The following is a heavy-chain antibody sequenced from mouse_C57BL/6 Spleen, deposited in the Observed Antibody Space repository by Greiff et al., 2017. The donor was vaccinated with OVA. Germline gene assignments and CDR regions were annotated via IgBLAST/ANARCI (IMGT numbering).Heavy chain of an antibody. Sequence: VQLVESGAELVKPGASVKLSCKASGYTFTEYTIHWVKQRSGQGLEWIGWFYPGSGSIKYNEKFKDKATLTADKSSSTVYMELSRLTSEDSAVYFCARHEGAYYSNPAWFAYWGQGTLVTVAA. CDR1: GYTFTEYT. CDR3: ARHEGAYYSNPAWFAY. J-gene: IGHJ3*01. V-gene: IGHV1-62-2*01. D-gene: IGHD2-5*01. CDR2: FYPGSGSI.